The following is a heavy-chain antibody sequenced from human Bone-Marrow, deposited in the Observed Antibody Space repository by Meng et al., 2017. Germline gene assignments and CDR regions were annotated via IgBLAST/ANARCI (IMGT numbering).Heavy chain of an antibody. Sequence: ASVKVSCKASGGTFSSYAISWVRQAPGQGLEWMGGIDPKSGDTHYAQRFQGRLTMTGDTSISTAYMELSGLRSDDTAMYYCARDEDISAAGKLFGDYWGQGTLVTVSS. J-gene: IGHJ4*02. CDR2: IDPKSGDT. V-gene: IGHV1-2*02. CDR1: GGTFSSYA. D-gene: IGHD6-13*01. CDR3: ARDEDISAAGKLFGDY.